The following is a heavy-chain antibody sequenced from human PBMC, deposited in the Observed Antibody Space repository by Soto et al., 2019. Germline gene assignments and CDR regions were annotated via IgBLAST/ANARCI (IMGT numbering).Heavy chain of an antibody. CDR1: GGSISSSSYY. Sequence: PSETLSLTCTVSGGSISSSSYYWGWIRQPPGKGLEWIGSIYYSGSTYYNPSLKSRVTISVDTSKNQFSLKLSSVTAADTAVYYCESIRLVATINDFDYWGQGTLVTVSS. J-gene: IGHJ4*02. CDR3: ESIRLVATINDFDY. D-gene: IGHD5-12*01. V-gene: IGHV4-39*01. CDR2: IYYSGST.